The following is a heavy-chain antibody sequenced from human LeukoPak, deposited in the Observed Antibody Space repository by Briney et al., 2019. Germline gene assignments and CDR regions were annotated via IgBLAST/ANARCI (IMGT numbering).Heavy chain of an antibody. V-gene: IGHV4-30-2*01. J-gene: IGHJ5*02. CDR3: ARAGPQYCSSTSCYYGEFDP. CDR2: IYHSGST. CDR1: GGSLSSGGYS. D-gene: IGHD2-2*01. Sequence: SQTLSLTCAVSGGSLSSGGYSWSWIRHPPGKGLEWIGYIYHSGSTYYNPSLKSRVTISVDRSKTQFSLKLSSVTAADTAVYYCARAGPQYCSSTSCYYGEFDPWGQGTLVTVSS.